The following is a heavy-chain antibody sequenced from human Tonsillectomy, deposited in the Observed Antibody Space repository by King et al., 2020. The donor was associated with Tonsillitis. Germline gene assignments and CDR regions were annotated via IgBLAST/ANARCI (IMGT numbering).Heavy chain of an antibody. V-gene: IGHV3-33*01. Sequence: VQLVESGGGVVQPGRSLRLSCAASGFTFSNYAMHWVRQAPGKGLEWVAVIWFDGSNKYYADSVKGRFTISRDNSKNTLYLQMNSLRAEDTAVYYCARVGPSNDWPSIDYWGQGALVTVSS. CDR1: GFTFSNYA. CDR2: IWFDGSNK. CDR3: ARVGPSNDWPSIDY. D-gene: IGHD6-19*01. J-gene: IGHJ4*02.